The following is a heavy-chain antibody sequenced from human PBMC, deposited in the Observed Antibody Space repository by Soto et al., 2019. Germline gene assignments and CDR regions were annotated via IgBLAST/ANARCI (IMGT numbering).Heavy chain of an antibody. Sequence: QVQLVQSGAEVKKPGSSVKVSCKASGGTFSSYAISWVRQAPGQGLEWMGGIIPIFGTANYPQKFRGRVTITADKDPSTAYVELSRLRSEETTVYYCGVKVTGGRDHDYGMDFWGKGTTVTVSS. CDR2: IIPIFGTA. CDR3: GVKVTGGRDHDYGMDF. J-gene: IGHJ6*04. V-gene: IGHV1-69*06. CDR1: GGTFSSYA. D-gene: IGHD2-21*02.